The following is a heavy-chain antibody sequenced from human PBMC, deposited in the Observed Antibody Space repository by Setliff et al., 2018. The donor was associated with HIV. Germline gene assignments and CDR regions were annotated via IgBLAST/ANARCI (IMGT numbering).Heavy chain of an antibody. CDR3: TIPASSLAPN. J-gene: IGHJ4*02. Sequence: SETLSLTCTVSGASISSHNYYWGWIRQSPGKGLEWIASIRSSGDNYYNPSLQSRVIISVDTSNNQISLKLTSVTAADTAVYYCTIPASSLAPNWGRGTQVTVSS. CDR2: IRSSGDN. CDR1: GASISSHNYY. V-gene: IGHV4-39*01.